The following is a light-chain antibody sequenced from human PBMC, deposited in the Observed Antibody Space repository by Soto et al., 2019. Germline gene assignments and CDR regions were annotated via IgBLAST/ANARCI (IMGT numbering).Light chain of an antibody. J-gene: IGKJ3*01. CDR1: QGIGIY. Sequence: DIQMTQSPSSLSASVGDRVTITCRASQGIGIYLGWYQQKPGKAPKRLIYAASSLEGGVPTRFSGSGSRTEFTLTISSMQPEEFATYYCLQHNSYPFTFGPGTKVDIK. CDR3: LQHNSYPFT. CDR2: AAS. V-gene: IGKV1-17*01.